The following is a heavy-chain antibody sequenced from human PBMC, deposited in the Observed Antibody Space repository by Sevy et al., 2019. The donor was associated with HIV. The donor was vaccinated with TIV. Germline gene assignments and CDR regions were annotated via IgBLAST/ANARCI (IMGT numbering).Heavy chain of an antibody. CDR1: GGSVSSYF. V-gene: IGHV4-59*02. Sequence: SETLSLTCTVSGGSVSSYFWSWIRQPPGKGLEWIGYIYYSGSTDYNPSLKSRVTISLDTSKNQFSLKLSSVTAPDTAVYYWSRESPYIAAAGKYYYYNGMDVWGQGTTVTVSS. CDR2: IYYSGST. D-gene: IGHD6-13*01. CDR3: SRESPYIAAAGKYYYYNGMDV. J-gene: IGHJ6*02.